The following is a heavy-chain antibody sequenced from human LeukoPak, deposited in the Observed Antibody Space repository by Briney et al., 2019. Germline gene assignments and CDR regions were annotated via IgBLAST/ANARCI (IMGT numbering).Heavy chain of an antibody. J-gene: IGHJ4*02. Sequence: PGGSLRLSCAASGFTFTNAWMNWVRQAPGKGLEWVGRIKSKADGETIDYAAPVKGRFTFSRDDSKNMLYLQMNSLRAEDTAVYYCAKVLAYYFDYWGQGTLVTVSS. V-gene: IGHV3-15*07. CDR3: AKVLAYYFDY. CDR2: IKSKADGETI. CDR1: GFTFTNAW.